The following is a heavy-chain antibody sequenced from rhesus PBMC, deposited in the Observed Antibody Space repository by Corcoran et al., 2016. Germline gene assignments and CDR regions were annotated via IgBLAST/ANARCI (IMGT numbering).Heavy chain of an antibody. CDR3: ARDRTDYYYDSGYYGYDAFDF. D-gene: IGHD3-28*01. CDR1: GGSISSSY. V-gene: IGHV4-169*02. J-gene: IGHJ3*01. Sequence: QLQLQESGPGLVKPSETRSVTCAVSGGSISSSYWSWIRQAPGKGLEWIGYIYGSGNSTNYNPALMSRVTLSVDTSKNQLSLKLSSVTTADTAVYYCARDRTDYYYDSGYYGYDAFDFWGQGLRVTVSS. CDR2: IYGSGNST.